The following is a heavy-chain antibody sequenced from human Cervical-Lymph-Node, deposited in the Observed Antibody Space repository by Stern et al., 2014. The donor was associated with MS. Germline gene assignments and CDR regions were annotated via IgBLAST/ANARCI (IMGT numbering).Heavy chain of an antibody. CDR3: ARGNYGDFLLDY. CDR2: MFTGGAA. Sequence: EVQLVESGGGLVQPGGSLRLSCAASGFNVEGFYMTWVRRAPGKGLKWVSLMFTGGAAYYADSVKGRFTISRDDSKKTVHLQMNSLRVDDTAVYYCARGNYGDFLLDYWGQGTLVTVSS. J-gene: IGHJ4*02. CDR1: GFNVEGFY. V-gene: IGHV3-66*02. D-gene: IGHD4-17*01.